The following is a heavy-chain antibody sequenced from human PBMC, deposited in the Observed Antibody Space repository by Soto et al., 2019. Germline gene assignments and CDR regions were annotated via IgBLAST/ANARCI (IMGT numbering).Heavy chain of an antibody. V-gene: IGHV4-39*01. J-gene: IGHJ6*02. CDR3: ARPNARRYYYYGMDV. CDR2: IYYSGST. D-gene: IGHD3-3*02. Sequence: QLQLQESGPGLVKPSETLSLTCTVSGGSISSSSYYWGWIRQPPGKGLEWIGSIYYSGSTYYNPSLKSRVTISVDTSKNQFSLKLSSVTAADTAVYYCARPNARRYYYYGMDVWGQGTMVTVSS. CDR1: GGSISSSSYY.